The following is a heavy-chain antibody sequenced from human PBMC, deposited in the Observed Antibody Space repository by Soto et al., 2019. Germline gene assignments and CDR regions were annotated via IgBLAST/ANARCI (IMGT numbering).Heavy chain of an antibody. D-gene: IGHD1-26*01. CDR1: GFTFSTFA. CDR2: ISNTDYTT. Sequence: HPGGSLRLSCAASGFTFSTFAMTWVRQAPGKGLEWVSAISNTDYTTYYADSVKGRFTISRDNSNNTLFLQMKRLRAEDTAVYYCARGHLGGSYYDYFKHWGQGTLVTVSS. CDR3: ARGHLGGSYYDYFKH. V-gene: IGHV3-23*01. J-gene: IGHJ1*01.